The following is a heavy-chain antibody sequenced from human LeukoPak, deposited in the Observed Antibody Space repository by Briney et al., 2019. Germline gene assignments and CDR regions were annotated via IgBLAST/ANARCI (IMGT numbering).Heavy chain of an antibody. CDR3: AKDDNIVVVPADAFDI. Sequence: GGSLRLSCAASGFTFSSYAMSWVRQAPGKGLEWVSAISGSGGSTYYADSVKGRFTISRDNSKNTLYLQMNSLRAEDTAVYYCAKDDNIVVVPADAFDIWGQGTMVTVSS. J-gene: IGHJ3*02. D-gene: IGHD2-2*01. CDR1: GFTFSSYA. CDR2: ISGSGGST. V-gene: IGHV3-23*01.